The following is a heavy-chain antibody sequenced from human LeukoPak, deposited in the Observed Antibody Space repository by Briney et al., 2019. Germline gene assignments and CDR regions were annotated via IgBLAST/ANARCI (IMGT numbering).Heavy chain of an antibody. CDR2: IYPGDSDT. D-gene: IGHD2-8*01. Sequence: GESLKISCKGSGYSFSTYWIAWVRQMPGKGLQWMGIIYPGDSDTRYSPSFEGQVTISADKSTSTAYLQWTSLQASDTAIYYCARRGHFRNDVRYGFDNWGQGTLVTVSS. V-gene: IGHV5-51*01. CDR3: ARRGHFRNDVRYGFDN. CDR1: GYSFSTYW. J-gene: IGHJ4*02.